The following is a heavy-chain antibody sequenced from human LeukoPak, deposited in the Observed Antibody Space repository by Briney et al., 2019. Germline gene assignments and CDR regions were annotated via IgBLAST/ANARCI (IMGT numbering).Heavy chain of an antibody. CDR1: GGSISSYY. CDR2: IYYSGST. CDR3: ARATPPYHYYYGMDV. Sequence: PSETLSLTCTVSGGSISSYYWSWIRQPPGKGLEWIGYIYYSGSTNYNPSLKSRVTISVDTSKNQFSLKLSSVTAADTAVYYCARATPPYHYYYGMDVWGQGTTVTVSS. J-gene: IGHJ6*02. V-gene: IGHV4-59*01. D-gene: IGHD2-15*01.